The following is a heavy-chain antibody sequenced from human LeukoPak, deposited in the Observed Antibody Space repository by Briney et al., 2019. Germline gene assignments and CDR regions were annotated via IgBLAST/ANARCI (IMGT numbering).Heavy chain of an antibody. V-gene: IGHV3-21*01. CDR1: GFTFSSYS. CDR3: ARVTSIMGGAFDI. D-gene: IGHD1-26*01. J-gene: IGHJ3*02. CDR2: ISSSSSYI. Sequence: GGSLRLSCAASGFTFSSYSMNWVRQAPGKGLEWVSSISSSSSYIYYADSVKGRFTISRDNAKNSLYLQMNSLRAEDTAVYYCARVTSIMGGAFDIWGQGTMVTVSS.